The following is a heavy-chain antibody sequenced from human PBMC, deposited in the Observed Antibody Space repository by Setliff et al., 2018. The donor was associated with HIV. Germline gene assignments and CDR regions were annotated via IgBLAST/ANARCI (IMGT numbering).Heavy chain of an antibody. D-gene: IGHD2-21*02. CDR1: GDSITSNSYY. CDR3: ATLDPSGGNFLAY. Sequence: SETLSLTCTVSGDSITSNSYYWGWIRQSPGKGLEWIGRLYVSGDTNYNPSLKSRVTMSLDTSKKHFSLNLTSVTAADTAVYYCATLDPSGGNFLAYWGQGTLVTVSS. V-gene: IGHV4-39*02. J-gene: IGHJ4*02. CDR2: LYVSGDT.